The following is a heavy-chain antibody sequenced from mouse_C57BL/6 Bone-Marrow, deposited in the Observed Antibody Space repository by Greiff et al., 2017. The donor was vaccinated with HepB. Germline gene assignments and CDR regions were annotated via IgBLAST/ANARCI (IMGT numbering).Heavy chain of an antibody. D-gene: IGHD3-2*02. CDR3: ARVQLRGRGFAY. Sequence: EVKLLESGGGLVKPGGSLKLSCAASGFTFSSYAMSWVRQTPEKRLEWVATISDGGSYTYYPDNVKGRITISRDNAKTNLYLQMSHLKSEDTAMDYCARVQLRGRGFAYWGQGTLVTVSA. CDR2: ISDGGSYT. V-gene: IGHV5-4*03. J-gene: IGHJ3*01. CDR1: GFTFSSYA.